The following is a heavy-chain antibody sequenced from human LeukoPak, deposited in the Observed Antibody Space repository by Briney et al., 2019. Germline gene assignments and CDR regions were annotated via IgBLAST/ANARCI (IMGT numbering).Heavy chain of an antibody. CDR3: AKDLAYCGGDCYWSFDY. CDR2: ISVSTGRT. CDR1: VFTFSSYA. Sequence: GGTLKVSCAASVFTFSSYAMSWVRQAPGKGWEGVSAISVSTGRTYHADSLRGRFPISRDNSKNTLYLQMTNLRAEDTAVYYCAKDLAYCGGDCYWSFDYWGQGTLVTVSS. V-gene: IGHV3-23*01. J-gene: IGHJ4*02. D-gene: IGHD2-21*01.